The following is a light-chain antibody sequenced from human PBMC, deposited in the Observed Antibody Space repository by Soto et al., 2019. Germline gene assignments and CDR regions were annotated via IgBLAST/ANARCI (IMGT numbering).Light chain of an antibody. V-gene: IGKV1-39*01. CDR2: DAS. CDR3: QQSYRTPYT. CDR1: QGISTY. J-gene: IGKJ2*01. Sequence: QMTQSPSSLSASVGDRVTITCRASQGISTYLVWYQQRQGRAPKLLIYDASSLLSGVPSRFSGSGSGTDFTLTISSLQPEDFATYYCQQSYRTPYTFGQGTKLETK.